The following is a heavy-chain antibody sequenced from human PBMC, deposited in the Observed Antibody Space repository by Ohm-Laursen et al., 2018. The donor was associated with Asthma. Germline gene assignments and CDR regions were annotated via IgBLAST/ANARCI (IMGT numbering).Heavy chain of an antibody. CDR2: IIPIFGTA. CDR3: ARYITIFGVVTHYGMDV. J-gene: IGHJ6*02. Sequence: SVKVSCKASGGTFSSYAISWVRQAPGQGLEWMGGIIPIFGTANYAQKFQGRVTITADESTSTAYMELSSLRSEDTAVYYCARYITIFGVVTHYGMDVWGQGTTVTVSS. D-gene: IGHD3-3*01. V-gene: IGHV1-69*13. CDR1: GGTFSSYA.